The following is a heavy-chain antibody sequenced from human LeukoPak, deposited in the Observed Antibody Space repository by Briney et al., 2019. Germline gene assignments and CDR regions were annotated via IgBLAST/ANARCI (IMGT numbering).Heavy chain of an antibody. CDR2: IKSKTDGGTT. CDR1: GFTFSNAW. D-gene: IGHD3-10*01. Sequence: GGSLRLSCAASGFTFSNAWMSWVRQAPGKGLEWVGRIKSKTDGGTTDYAAPVKGRFTISRDDSKNTLYLQMNSLKTEGTAVYYCTDLEGGSGSSLDYWGQGTLVTVSS. V-gene: IGHV3-15*01. J-gene: IGHJ4*02. CDR3: TDLEGGSGSSLDY.